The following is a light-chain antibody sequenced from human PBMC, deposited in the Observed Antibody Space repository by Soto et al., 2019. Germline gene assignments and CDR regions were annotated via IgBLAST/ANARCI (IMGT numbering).Light chain of an antibody. CDR3: QSYYSSLSAGV. CDR2: GNS. Sequence: QSVLTQPPSVSGAPGQTVTISCTGSSSNIGAGYDVHWYHQLPGTAPKLLIYGNSNRPSGVPDRFSGSKSGTYTALAITGLQADDDADYYCQSYYSSLSAGVFGGGTKVTVL. J-gene: IGLJ3*02. V-gene: IGLV1-40*01. CDR1: SSNIGAGYD.